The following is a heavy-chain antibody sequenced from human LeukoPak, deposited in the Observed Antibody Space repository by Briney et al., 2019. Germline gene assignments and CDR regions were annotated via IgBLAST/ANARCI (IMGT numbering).Heavy chain of an antibody. CDR1: GFTFMNYA. CDR2: ISGSGGST. V-gene: IGHV3-23*01. D-gene: IGHD2-2*02. CDR3: ARDASIPTF. J-gene: IGHJ3*01. Sequence: GGSLRLSCATSGFTFMNYAVSWVRQAPGKGLEWVSGISGSGGSTYYADSLKGRFTISRDNAKNSLYLQMNSLRAEDTAVYYCARDASIPTFWGQGTMVTVSS.